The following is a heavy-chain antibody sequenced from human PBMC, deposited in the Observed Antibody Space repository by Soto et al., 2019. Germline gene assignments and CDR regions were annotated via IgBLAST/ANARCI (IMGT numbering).Heavy chain of an antibody. J-gene: IGHJ6*02. CDR3: ARDGGVASVYGMDV. CDR1: GYTFTDYY. V-gene: IGHV1-2*02. Sequence: QVHLVQSGAEVKRPGASVKVSCKASGYTFTDYYIHWVRQAPGQGLEWLGWISPHNGATNYAQKLRGRGTRSRDTTINTSYLEMDRLTTDDTAVYYCARDGGVASVYGMDVWGQGTTVTVSS. CDR2: ISPHNGAT. D-gene: IGHD5-12*01.